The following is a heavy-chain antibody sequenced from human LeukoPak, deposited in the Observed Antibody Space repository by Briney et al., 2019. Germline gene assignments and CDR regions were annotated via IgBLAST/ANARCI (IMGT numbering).Heavy chain of an antibody. V-gene: IGHV6-1*01. CDR1: GDTVTSDSAT. Sequence: SQTLSLTCVISGDTVTSDSATWNWIRQSPSRGLEWLGRTHYRSKWYNDYAVSVKSLVIINADTSKNQFSLQLISVTPEDTAVYYCARFRRDLDTFHYWGQGTLVTVSS. J-gene: IGHJ4*02. D-gene: IGHD5-24*01. CDR2: THYRSKWYN. CDR3: ARFRRDLDTFHY.